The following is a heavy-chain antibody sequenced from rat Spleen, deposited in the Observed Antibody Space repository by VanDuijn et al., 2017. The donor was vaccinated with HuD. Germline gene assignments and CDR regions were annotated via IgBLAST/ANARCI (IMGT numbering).Heavy chain of an antibody. Sequence: EVQLVESGGGLVQPGRSLKLSCAASGFTFSDYYMAWVRQAPKRGLEWVAYISYDGGSIYYRDSVKGRFTISRDNAKSTLYLQMDSLRSEDTATYYCTTDRTGALMDAWGQGASVTVSS. CDR2: ISYDGGSI. CDR1: GFTFSDYY. CDR3: TTDRTGALMDA. V-gene: IGHV5-20*01. D-gene: IGHD5-1*01. J-gene: IGHJ4*01.